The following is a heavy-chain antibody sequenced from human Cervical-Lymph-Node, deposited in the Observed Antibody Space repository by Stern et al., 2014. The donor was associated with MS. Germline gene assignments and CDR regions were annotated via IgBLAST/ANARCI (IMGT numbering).Heavy chain of an antibody. Sequence: QVQLQESGPGLVRPSETLSLTCTVSGGSISTSYWSWLRQPPGKGLEWIGYIYYGGSTNYNPSLKSRVTISGDTSKNQFSLKLSSVTAADTAVYYCARSYYYESSGYPTLEYWGQGTQVTVSS. CDR1: GGSISTSY. V-gene: IGHV4-59*01. D-gene: IGHD3-22*01. CDR3: ARSYYYESSGYPTLEY. CDR2: IYYGGST. J-gene: IGHJ4*02.